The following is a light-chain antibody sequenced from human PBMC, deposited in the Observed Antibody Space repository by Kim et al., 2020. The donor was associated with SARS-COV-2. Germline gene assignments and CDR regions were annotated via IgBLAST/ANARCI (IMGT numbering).Light chain of an antibody. CDR2: GKN. CDR3: QSRVNIGDHVL. CDR1: SLRTSY. Sequence: SSELTQDPAVSVPLVPTVTSTCQGDSLRTSYATWYQHRPAQAPIAVIYGKNKRPSGIPDRFPGSSSGNTASLTVTGAQSVNVAGYYCQSRVNIGDHVLFG. J-gene: IGLJ2*01. V-gene: IGLV3-19*01.